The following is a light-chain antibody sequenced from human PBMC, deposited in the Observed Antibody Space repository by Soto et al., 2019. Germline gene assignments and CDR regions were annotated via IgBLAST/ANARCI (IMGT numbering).Light chain of an antibody. CDR3: QQYGSSPPIT. Sequence: EIVLTQSPGTLSLSPGERATLSCRASQSVISSYLAWYQQKPGQAPRLLIYGASSSATGITDRFSGSGSGTDFTITISRLEAEDFAVYYCQQYGSSPPITFGQGTRLEIK. CDR2: GAS. J-gene: IGKJ5*01. CDR1: QSVISSY. V-gene: IGKV3-20*01.